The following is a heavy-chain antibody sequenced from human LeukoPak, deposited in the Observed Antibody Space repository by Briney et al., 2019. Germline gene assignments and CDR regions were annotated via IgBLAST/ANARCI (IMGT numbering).Heavy chain of an antibody. V-gene: IGHV1-69*04. CDR2: IIPILGIA. J-gene: IGHJ5*02. D-gene: IGHD1-26*01. CDR3: ARADLGATNGNWFDP. Sequence: ASVKVSCKASGGTFSSYAISWVRQAPGQGLEWMGRIIPILGIANYAQKFQGRVKITADKSTSTAYMELSSLRSEDTAVYYCARADLGATNGNWFDPWGQGTLVTVSS. CDR1: GGTFSSYA.